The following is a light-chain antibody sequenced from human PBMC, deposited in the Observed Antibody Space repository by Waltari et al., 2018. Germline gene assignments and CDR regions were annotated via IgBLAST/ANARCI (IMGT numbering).Light chain of an antibody. CDR3: CSCVGRNIYWV. J-gene: IGLJ3*02. Sequence: QSALTQPRSVSGSPGQSVTLSCTGTSSDFGANNLVSWYQHHPDKAPKLIIYDINKRPSGVPDRFSGSKSGNTASLTISGLQAEDEADYYCCSCVGRNIYWVFGGGTKLTVL. CDR2: DIN. CDR1: SSDFGANNL. V-gene: IGLV2-11*01.